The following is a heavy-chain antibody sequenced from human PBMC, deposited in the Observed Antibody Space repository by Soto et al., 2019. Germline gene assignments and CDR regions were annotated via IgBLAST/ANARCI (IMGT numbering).Heavy chain of an antibody. J-gene: IGHJ4*02. V-gene: IGHV1-69*06. CDR2: IIPIFGTA. D-gene: IGHD5-18*01. Sequence: ASVKVSCKASGGTFSSYAISWVRQAPGQGLEWMGGIIPIFGTANYAQKFQGRVTITADKSTSTAYMELSSLRSEDTAVYYCARDSYSYGPFDYCGQGNLVTLSS. CDR1: GGTFSSYA. CDR3: ARDSYSYGPFDY.